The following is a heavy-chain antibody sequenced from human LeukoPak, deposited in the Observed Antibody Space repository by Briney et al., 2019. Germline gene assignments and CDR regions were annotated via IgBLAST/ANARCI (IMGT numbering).Heavy chain of an antibody. CDR1: YGSISSYY. CDR2: IHYLGST. Sequence: PSETLSLTCTVSYGSISSYYWSWIRQPPGKELEWIGNIHYLGSTNYNPSLKSRVTISVDTSRNQFSLKLSSVTAADTALYYCARASRDAFDIWGQGTMVTASS. V-gene: IGHV4-59*01. CDR3: ARASRDAFDI. J-gene: IGHJ3*02.